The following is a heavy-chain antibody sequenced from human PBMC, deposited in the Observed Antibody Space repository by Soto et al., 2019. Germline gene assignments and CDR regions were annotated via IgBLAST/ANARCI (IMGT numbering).Heavy chain of an antibody. V-gene: IGHV4-39*06. D-gene: IGHD6-6*01. CDR1: GGSISSSSYY. J-gene: IGHJ4*02. CDR3: ARASSSSSAADY. CDR2: IYYTGST. Sequence: PSETLSLTCTVSGGSISSSSYYWGWIRQPPGKGLEWIGNIYYTGSTYYNPSLKSRVSISMDTSKNQFAMRLTSVTAADSAVYYCARASSSSSAADYWGQGLQVTVSS.